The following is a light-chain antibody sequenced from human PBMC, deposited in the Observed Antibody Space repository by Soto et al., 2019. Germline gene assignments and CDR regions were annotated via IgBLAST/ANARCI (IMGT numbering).Light chain of an antibody. Sequence: DIQMTQSPSSLSASVGDRVTITCRASKGISNYLAWYQQIPGKVPKLLISAASTLQSGVPSRFSGSGSGTDFTLTISSLQPEYVATYYCQKYTNFPAFGGGTKVEIK. V-gene: IGKV1-27*01. CDR2: AAS. J-gene: IGKJ4*01. CDR1: KGISNY. CDR3: QKYTNFPA.